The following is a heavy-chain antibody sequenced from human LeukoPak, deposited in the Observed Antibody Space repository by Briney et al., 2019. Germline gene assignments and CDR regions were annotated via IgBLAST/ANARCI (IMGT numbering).Heavy chain of an antibody. CDR2: IASAGDI. Sequence: SGGSLRLSCAASGFTFSTYDMHWVRQATGKGLEWVSAIASAGDIYYSDSVRGRFTISRENDKNSLYLQVNSLRVGDTAVYYCTRGGRDGFDIWGQGTMVTVSS. CDR1: GFTFSTYD. V-gene: IGHV3-13*01. CDR3: TRGGRDGFDI. J-gene: IGHJ3*02. D-gene: IGHD2-15*01.